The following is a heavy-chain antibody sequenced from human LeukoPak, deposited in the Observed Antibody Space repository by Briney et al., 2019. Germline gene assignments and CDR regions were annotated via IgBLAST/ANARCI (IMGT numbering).Heavy chain of an antibody. CDR1: GFTFTTFG. CDR3: AKGTLEWSPPDI. Sequence: GGSLRLSCAASGFTFTTFGMHWVRQAPGKGLEWVTFITYDGSNKYYADSVKGRFTISRDNSKNTLYLQMNSLRAEDTAVYYCAKGTLEWSPPDIWGQGTTVTVSS. J-gene: IGHJ3*02. V-gene: IGHV3-30*02. D-gene: IGHD3-3*01. CDR2: ITYDGSNK.